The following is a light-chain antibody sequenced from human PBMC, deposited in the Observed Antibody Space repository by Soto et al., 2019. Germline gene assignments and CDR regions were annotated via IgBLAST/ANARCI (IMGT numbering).Light chain of an antibody. CDR3: AAWDGSLNGLL. J-gene: IGLJ2*01. CDR2: GND. CDR1: SSNIGSKT. Sequence: QSALTQPPSASGTPGQRVTISCSGGSSNIGSKTVNWYQQVPGTAPKLLIYGNDQRPSGVPDRFSASKSGTSASLAISGLQSEDEADYHCAAWDGSLNGLLFGGGTKLTVL. V-gene: IGLV1-44*01.